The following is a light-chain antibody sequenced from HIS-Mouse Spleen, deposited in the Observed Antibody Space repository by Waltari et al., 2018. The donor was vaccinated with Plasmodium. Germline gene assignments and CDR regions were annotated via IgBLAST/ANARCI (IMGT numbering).Light chain of an antibody. J-gene: IGKJ1*01. V-gene: IGKV1-5*03. CDR1: QSISSW. CDR3: QQYNSYSWT. Sequence: DIQMTQSPSPLSASVGDRATITCRASQSISSWLAWYQPNPGKAPKLLIYKASSLESGVPSRFSGSGSGTEFTLTISSLQPDDFATYYCQQYNSYSWTFGQGTKVEIK. CDR2: KAS.